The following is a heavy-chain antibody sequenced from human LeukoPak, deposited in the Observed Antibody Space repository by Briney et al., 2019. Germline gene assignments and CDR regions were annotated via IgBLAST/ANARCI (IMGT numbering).Heavy chain of an antibody. V-gene: IGHV4-4*07. D-gene: IGHD5-12*01. CDR1: GGSISSYY. J-gene: IGHJ4*02. CDR2: IYTSGST. Sequence: SETLSLTCTVSGGSISSYYWSWIRQPAGKGLEWIGRIYTSGSTNYNPSLKSRVTMSVDTSKNQFSLKLSSVTAADTAVYYCAKVLAEWLRLEGAPDYWGQGTLVTVSS. CDR3: AKVLAEWLRLEGAPDY.